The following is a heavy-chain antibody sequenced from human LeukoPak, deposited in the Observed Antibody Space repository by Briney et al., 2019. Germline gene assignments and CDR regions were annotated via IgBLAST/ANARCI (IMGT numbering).Heavy chain of an antibody. D-gene: IGHD3-3*01. J-gene: IGHJ4*02. CDR3: ARGVFWSGYRNFDY. CDR2: IYYSGST. CDR1: GGSISSGDYY. Sequence: SETLSLTCTVSGGSISSGDYYWSWIRQPPGKGLEWIGYIYYSGSTYYNPSLKSRVTISVDTSKNQFSLKLSPVTAADTAVYYCARGVFWSGYRNFDYWGQGTLVTVSS. V-gene: IGHV4-30-4*08.